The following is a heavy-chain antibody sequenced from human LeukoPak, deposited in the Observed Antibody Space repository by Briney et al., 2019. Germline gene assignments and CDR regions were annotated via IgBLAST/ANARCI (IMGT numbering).Heavy chain of an antibody. J-gene: IGHJ4*02. Sequence: GGSLRLSCAASGFTFSSYAMYWVRQAPGKGLEWVSGIVGSGGSTYYADPVKGRFTISRDNSKNTVYLQMNSLRAEDTAVYYCAKTTAGYSSGRYPGWPVDYWGQGTLVTVSS. V-gene: IGHV3-23*01. CDR2: IVGSGGST. CDR1: GFTFSSYA. CDR3: AKTTAGYSSGRYPGWPVDY. D-gene: IGHD6-19*01.